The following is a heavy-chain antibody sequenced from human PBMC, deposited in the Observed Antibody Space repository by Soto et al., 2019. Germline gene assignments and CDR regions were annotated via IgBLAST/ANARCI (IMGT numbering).Heavy chain of an antibody. J-gene: IGHJ4*02. V-gene: IGHV3-23*01. D-gene: IGHD2-15*01. CDR3: AKRRGAGGHFDY. CDR2: VSIGGST. CDR1: GFTFSSYA. Sequence: GGSLRLSCAASGFTFSSYAMGWVRQGPGKGLEWVAVVSIGGSTHYADSVRGRFTISRDNSKNTLSLQMNSLTAEDSAVYCCAKRRGAGGHFDYWGQGALVTVSS.